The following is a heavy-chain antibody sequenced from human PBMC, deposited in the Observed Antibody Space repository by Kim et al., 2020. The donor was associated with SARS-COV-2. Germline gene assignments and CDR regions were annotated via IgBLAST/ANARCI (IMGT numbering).Heavy chain of an antibody. J-gene: IGHJ6*02. V-gene: IGHV3-48*03. CDR3: ARDNDPIAALDV. Sequence: GGSLRLSCAASGFTFSSYEMNWVRQAPGKGLEWVSYISSSGSTIYYADSVKGRFTISRDNAKNSLYLQMNSLRAEDTAVYYCARDNDPIAALDVWGQGTTVTVSS. CDR1: GFTFSSYE. D-gene: IGHD6-13*01. CDR2: ISSSGSTI.